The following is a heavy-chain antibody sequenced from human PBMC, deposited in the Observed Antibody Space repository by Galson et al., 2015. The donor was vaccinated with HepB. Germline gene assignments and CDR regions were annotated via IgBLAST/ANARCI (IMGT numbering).Heavy chain of an antibody. CDR3: ARGIPRDGYTYSYYYYDTLDV. J-gene: IGHJ6*02. V-gene: IGHV3-30-3*01. Sequence: SLRLSCAGSGFNFDTYALLWVRQAPGKGLEWLAVISYDGGNIYFADSVQGRFTISRDNSRNTVFLQMTSLRPEDTAKYYCARGIPRDGYTYSYYYYDTLDVWGHGTKVTVSS. CDR2: ISYDGGNI. CDR1: GFNFDTYA. D-gene: IGHD5-24*01.